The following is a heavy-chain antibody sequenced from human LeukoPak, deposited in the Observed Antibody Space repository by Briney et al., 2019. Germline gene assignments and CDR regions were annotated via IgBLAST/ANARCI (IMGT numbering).Heavy chain of an antibody. J-gene: IGHJ4*02. D-gene: IGHD6-13*01. CDR1: GFTFSSYS. Sequence: PGGSLRLSCAASGFTFSSYSMNWVRQAPGKGLEWVSSISSSSSYIYYADSVKGRFTISRDNAKNSLYLQMNSLRAEDTAVYYCARDIAAAGFFDYWGQGTLVTVSS. V-gene: IGHV3-21*04. CDR3: ARDIAAAGFFDY. CDR2: ISSSSSYI.